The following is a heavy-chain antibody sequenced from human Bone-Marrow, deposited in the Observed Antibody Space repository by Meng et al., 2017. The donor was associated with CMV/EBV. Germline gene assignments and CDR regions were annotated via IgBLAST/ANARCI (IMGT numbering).Heavy chain of an antibody. CDR1: GFTFRSHA. CDR2: ISGSGGST. D-gene: IGHD6-6*01. V-gene: IGHV3-23*01. CDR3: AKDRLYSSSSDY. J-gene: IGHJ4*02. Sequence: GGSLRLSCTASGFTFRSHAMNWVRQAPGKGLEWVSAISGSGGSTYYADSVKGRFTISRDNSKNTLYLQMNSLRAEDTAVYYCAKDRLYSSSSDYWGQGTLVTVSS.